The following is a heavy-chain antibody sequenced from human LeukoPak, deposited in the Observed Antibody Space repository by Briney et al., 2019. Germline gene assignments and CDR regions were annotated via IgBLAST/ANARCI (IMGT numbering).Heavy chain of an antibody. CDR2: IYYSGST. Sequence: SETLSLTCTVSGGSICSSSYYWGWIRQPPGKGLEWLGSIYYSGSTYYNPSLKSRVTISVDTSKNQFSLKLSSVTAADTAVYYCARPRAELVGAMDYWGQGTLVTVSS. CDR1: GGSICSSSYY. CDR3: ARPRAELVGAMDY. J-gene: IGHJ4*02. D-gene: IGHD1-26*01. V-gene: IGHV4-39*01.